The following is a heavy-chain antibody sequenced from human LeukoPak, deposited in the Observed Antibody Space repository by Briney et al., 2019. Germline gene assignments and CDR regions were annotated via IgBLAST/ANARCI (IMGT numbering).Heavy chain of an antibody. J-gene: IGHJ4*02. CDR3: ANLFCGPPWLVLYSSGNGTFLDY. CDR1: GVTFSRYW. CDR2: IKQDGSET. Sequence: GGSLRLSCAASGVTFSRYWMSWVRQAPGIGLEWVANIKQDGSETYYADSVKGRFTISRDNSKNTLYLQMNSLRAEDTAVYYCANLFCGPPWLVLYSSGNGTFLDYRGQGTLVTVSS. D-gene: IGHD6-19*01. V-gene: IGHV3-7*02.